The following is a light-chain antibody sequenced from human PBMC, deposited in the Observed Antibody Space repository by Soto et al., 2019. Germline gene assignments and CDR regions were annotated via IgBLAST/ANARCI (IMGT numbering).Light chain of an antibody. Sequence: DIQMTQSPSSLSASVGDRVTITCRASQSISSYLNWYQQKPGNAPNLLIYAASSLQSRVPSRFSRSGSGTDFTLTISSLQPEDFATYYCQQSYSTPYTFGQGTKLEIK. J-gene: IGKJ2*01. V-gene: IGKV1-39*01. CDR2: AAS. CDR1: QSISSY. CDR3: QQSYSTPYT.